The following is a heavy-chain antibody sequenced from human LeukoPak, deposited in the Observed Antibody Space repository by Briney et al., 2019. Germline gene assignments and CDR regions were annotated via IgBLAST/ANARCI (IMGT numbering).Heavy chain of an antibody. V-gene: IGHV4-61*02. Sequence: SETLSLTCTVSGGSISSGSYYWSWIRQPAGKGLEWIGRIYTSGSTNYNPSLKSRVTISMDTSKNQFSLKLSSVTAADTAVYYCARRTFGGVIKYWGQGTLVTVSS. CDR1: GGSISSGSYY. J-gene: IGHJ4*02. CDR3: ARRTFGGVIKY. D-gene: IGHD3-16*01. CDR2: IYTSGST.